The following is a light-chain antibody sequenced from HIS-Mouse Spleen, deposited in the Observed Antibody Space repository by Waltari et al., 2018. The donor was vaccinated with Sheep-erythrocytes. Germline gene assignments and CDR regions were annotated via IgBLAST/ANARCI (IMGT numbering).Light chain of an antibody. J-gene: IGKJ1*01. Sequence: EIVLTQSPATLSLSPGERATLSCRASQSVSSYLAWYQQKPGQAPRLLIYDASNRATGIPARFSGSGSGTDFTLKISRVEAEDVGVYYCMQSIQLPQTFGQGTKVEIK. CDR3: MQSIQLPQT. V-gene: IGKV3-11*01. CDR2: DAS. CDR1: QSVSSY.